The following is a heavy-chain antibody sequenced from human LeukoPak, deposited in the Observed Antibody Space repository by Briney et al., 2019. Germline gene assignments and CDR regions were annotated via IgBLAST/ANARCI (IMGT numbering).Heavy chain of an antibody. V-gene: IGHV3-9*01. CDR2: ISWNSGSI. Sequence: GGSLRLSCAASGFTLDDYAMHWVRQAPGKGLEWVSGISWNSGSIGYADSVKGRFTISRDNAKNSLYLQMNSLRAEDTALYYCAKGGAVVVPAALDYWGQGTRVTVSS. CDR3: AKGGAVVVPAALDY. CDR1: GFTLDDYA. D-gene: IGHD2-2*01. J-gene: IGHJ4*02.